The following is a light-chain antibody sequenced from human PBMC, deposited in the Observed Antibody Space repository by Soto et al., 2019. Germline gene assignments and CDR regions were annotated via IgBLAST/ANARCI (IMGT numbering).Light chain of an antibody. CDR2: GAS. Sequence: EIVLTQSPGTLSLSPGERTTLSCRASQSVSSNFLDWYQQKPGQAPRLLIYGASSRATGIPDRFSGSGSGTDFTLTISRLEPEDFAVYYCQQYNSWPLTFGGGTKVDIK. J-gene: IGKJ4*01. V-gene: IGKV3-20*01. CDR3: QQYNSWPLT. CDR1: QSVSSNF.